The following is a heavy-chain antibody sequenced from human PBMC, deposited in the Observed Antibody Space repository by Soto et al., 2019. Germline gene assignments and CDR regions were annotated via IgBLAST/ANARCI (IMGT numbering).Heavy chain of an antibody. CDR1: GGTFGSYG. J-gene: IGHJ4*02. CDR3: AREGFSGSYFGY. CDR2: IIPIFGTA. Sequence: QVQLVQSGAEVKKPGSSVKVSCKASGGTFGSYGISWVRQAPGQGLEWMGSIIPIFGTANYAQNFQGRVTITAGESTSTVYMALSSLRSEDTAVYYCAREGFSGSYFGYWGQGTLDTVSS. D-gene: IGHD1-26*01. V-gene: IGHV1-69*18.